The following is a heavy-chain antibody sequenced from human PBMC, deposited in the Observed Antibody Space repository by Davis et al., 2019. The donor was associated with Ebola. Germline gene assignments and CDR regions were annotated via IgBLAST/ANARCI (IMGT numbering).Heavy chain of an antibody. V-gene: IGHV4-59*11. J-gene: IGHJ3*02. CDR3: ARQGFLEWLLSPGAFDI. D-gene: IGHD3-3*01. CDR1: GGSISSHY. Sequence: PSETLSLTCTVSGGSISSHYWSWIRQPPGKGLEWIGYIYYSGSTHYNPSLKSRVTISVDTSKNQFSLKLSSVTAADTAVYYCARQGFLEWLLSPGAFDIWGQGTMVTVSS. CDR2: IYYSGST.